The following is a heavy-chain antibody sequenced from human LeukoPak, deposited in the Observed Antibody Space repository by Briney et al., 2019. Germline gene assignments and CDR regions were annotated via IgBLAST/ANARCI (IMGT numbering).Heavy chain of an antibody. CDR3: ASLTTVTKDDY. CDR1: GGSFSGYY. CDR2: INHSGST. Sequence: SETLSLTCAVYGGSFSGYYWSWIRQPPGKGPEWIGEINHSGSTNYNPSLKSRVTISVDTSKNQFSLKLSSVTAADTAVYYCASLTTVTKDDYWGQGTLVTVSS. V-gene: IGHV4-34*01. D-gene: IGHD4-11*01. J-gene: IGHJ4*02.